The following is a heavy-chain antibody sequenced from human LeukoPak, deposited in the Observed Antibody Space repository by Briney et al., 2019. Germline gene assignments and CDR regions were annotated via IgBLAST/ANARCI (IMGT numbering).Heavy chain of an antibody. V-gene: IGHV5-51*01. J-gene: IGHJ6*02. D-gene: IGHD6-19*01. CDR3: ARGGIAVASNYYYYYGMDV. CDR1: GYSFTSYW. Sequence: GESLKISCKGSGYSFTSYWIGWVRQMPGKGLEWMGIIYPGDSDTRYSPSFQGQVTISADKSISTAYLQWSSLKASDTAMYYCARGGIAVASNYYYYYGMDVWGQGTTVTVSS. CDR2: IYPGDSDT.